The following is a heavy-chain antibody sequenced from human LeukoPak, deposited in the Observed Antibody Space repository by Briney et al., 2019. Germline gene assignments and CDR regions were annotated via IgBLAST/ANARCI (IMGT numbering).Heavy chain of an antibody. CDR2: INPNSGGT. Sequence: ASVKVSCKASGYTFTGYYMHWVRQAPGQGLEWMGWINPNSGGTNYAQKFQGRVTMTRDTSISTAYMELSRLRSDDTAVYYCARAPSIRVITNFDYWGQGALVTVSS. CDR1: GYTFTGYY. J-gene: IGHJ4*02. CDR3: ARAPSIRVITNFDY. D-gene: IGHD3-16*02. V-gene: IGHV1-2*02.